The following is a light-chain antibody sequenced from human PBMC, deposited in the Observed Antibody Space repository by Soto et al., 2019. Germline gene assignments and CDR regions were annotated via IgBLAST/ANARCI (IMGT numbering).Light chain of an antibody. Sequence: EIVLTHSPGTLSLSPGERATLSCRASQSLSNNYLAWYQQKPGQAPRLVIYGASSRATGIPDRFSASGSGTDFTLTISRLEPEDFGVYFCQQYSSSPVTFGQGTKVDIK. CDR1: QSLSNNY. CDR3: QQYSSSPVT. J-gene: IGKJ1*01. V-gene: IGKV3-20*01. CDR2: GAS.